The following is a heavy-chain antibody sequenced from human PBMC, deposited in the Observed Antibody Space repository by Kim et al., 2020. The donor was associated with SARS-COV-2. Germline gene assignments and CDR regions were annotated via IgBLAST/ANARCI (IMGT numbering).Heavy chain of an antibody. Sequence: SETLSLTCTVSGGSISSSSYYWGWIRQPPGKGLEWIGSIYYSGSTYYNPSLKSRVTISVDTSKKQFSLKLSSVTAADTAVYYCARHGSEKDIVVVPAAMRYYYYYGMDVWGQGTTVTVSS. CDR1: GGSISSSSYY. J-gene: IGHJ6*02. CDR2: IYYSGST. V-gene: IGHV4-39*01. CDR3: ARHGSEKDIVVVPAAMRYYYYYGMDV. D-gene: IGHD2-2*01.